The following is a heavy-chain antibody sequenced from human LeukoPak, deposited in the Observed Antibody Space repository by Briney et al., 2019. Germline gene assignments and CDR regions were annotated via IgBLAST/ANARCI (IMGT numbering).Heavy chain of an antibody. V-gene: IGHV1-2*02. Sequence: ASVKVSCKASGYTFTGYYMHWVRQAPGQGLEWMGWINPNSGGTNYAQKFQGRVTMTRDTSISTAYMELSRLRSVDTAVYYCATIAAAGTRDEGFDYWGQGTLVTVSS. J-gene: IGHJ4*02. D-gene: IGHD6-13*01. CDR1: GYTFTGYY. CDR2: INPNSGGT. CDR3: ATIAAAGTRDEGFDY.